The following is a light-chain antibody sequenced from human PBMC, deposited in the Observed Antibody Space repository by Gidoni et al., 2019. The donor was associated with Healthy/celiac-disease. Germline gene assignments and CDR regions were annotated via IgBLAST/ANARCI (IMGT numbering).Light chain of an antibody. Sequence: DIVMTQSPDSWAVSLGERATIIGKSSLSVLYSNNNKNCLAWYQQNPGPPPQLLLSWASNRESGVPDRFSGRGSGTDFTLTISRLQAEVVAVYYCQQYYSTPPTFGPGTKVDIK. CDR3: QQYYSTPPT. J-gene: IGKJ3*01. CDR1: LSVLYSNNNKNC. CDR2: WAS. V-gene: IGKV4-1*01.